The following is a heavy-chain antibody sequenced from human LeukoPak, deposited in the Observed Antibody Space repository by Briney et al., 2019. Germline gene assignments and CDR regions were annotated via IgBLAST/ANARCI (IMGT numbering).Heavy chain of an antibody. J-gene: IGHJ5*02. Sequence: ASVKVSCKASGYTFTGYYIHLVRQAPGQGFEWMGWINPNSGDTNYAQKFQTRVTMTRDTSISIAYMDLSRLTSDDTAVYYCAREYAGTTTNWLDPWGQGTLVTVSS. D-gene: IGHD1-26*01. V-gene: IGHV1-2*02. CDR1: GYTFTGYY. CDR2: INPNSGDT. CDR3: AREYAGTTTNWLDP.